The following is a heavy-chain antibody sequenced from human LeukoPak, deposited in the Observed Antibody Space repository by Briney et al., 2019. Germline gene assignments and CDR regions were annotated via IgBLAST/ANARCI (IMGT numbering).Heavy chain of an antibody. CDR3: ARDAYYDFWSGYQTYYYYYMDV. CDR1: GGSISSYY. D-gene: IGHD3-3*01. V-gene: IGHV4-4*07. J-gene: IGHJ6*03. Sequence: SETLSLTCTVSGGSISSYYWSWIRQPAGKGLEWIGRIYTSGSTNYNPSLKSRVTMSVDTSKNQFSLKLSSVTAADTAVYYCARDAYYDFWSGYQTYYYYYMDVWGKGTTVTVSS. CDR2: IYTSGST.